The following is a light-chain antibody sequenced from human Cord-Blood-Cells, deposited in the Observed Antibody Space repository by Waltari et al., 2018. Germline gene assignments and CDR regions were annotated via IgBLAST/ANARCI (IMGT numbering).Light chain of an antibody. CDR2: DVS. CDR3: CSYAGSYKGV. V-gene: IGLV2-11*01. Sequence: QSALTQPRSVSGSPGQSVTLSCTGTSSEVGGYNYGSWYQQHPGKAPKLMIYDVSKRPSGVPDRFSGSKSGNTASLTISGLQAEDEADYYCCSYAGSYKGVFGTGTKVTVL. CDR1: SSEVGGYNY. J-gene: IGLJ1*01.